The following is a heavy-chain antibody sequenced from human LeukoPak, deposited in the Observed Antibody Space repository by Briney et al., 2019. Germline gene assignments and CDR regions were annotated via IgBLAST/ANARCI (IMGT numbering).Heavy chain of an antibody. CDR2: ISSGFINI. CDR1: GFTFSDSY. V-gene: IGHV3-11*01. D-gene: IGHD5-12*01. CDR3: ARGSADYSWYTDV. J-gene: IGHJ6*04. Sequence: PGGSLRLSCAASGFTFSDSYMSWIRQAPGKGLEWISYISSGFINIYYADSVKGRFTISRDNAKNSLYLQMNSLRVEDTAGYYCARGSADYSWYTDVWGKGTTVTVSS.